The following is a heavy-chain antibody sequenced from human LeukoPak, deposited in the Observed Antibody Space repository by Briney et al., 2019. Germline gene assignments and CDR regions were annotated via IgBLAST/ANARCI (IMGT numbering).Heavy chain of an antibody. J-gene: IGHJ4*02. CDR1: GFTFSSYG. V-gene: IGHV3-30*02. Sequence: GGSLRLSCAASGFTFSSYGMHWVRQAPGKGLEWVAFIRFDGTKKYYADSVKGRFTISRDNSKNTLYLQMNSLRAEDTAVYYCAKLLYYYDSSQPYWGQGTLVTVSS. D-gene: IGHD3-22*01. CDR3: AKLLYYYDSSQPY. CDR2: IRFDGTKK.